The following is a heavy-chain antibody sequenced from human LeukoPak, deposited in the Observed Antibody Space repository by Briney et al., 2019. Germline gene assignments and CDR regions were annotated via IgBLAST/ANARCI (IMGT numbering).Heavy chain of an antibody. CDR1: GFTFSSYS. J-gene: IGHJ6*03. V-gene: IGHV3-21*01. CDR2: ISSSSSYI. D-gene: IGHD3-3*01. CDR3: ARATRPFGVVYSAGYYYYMDV. Sequence: GGSLRLXCAASGFTFSSYSMNWVRQAPGKVLEWVSSISSSSSYIYYADSVKGRFTISRDNAKNSLYLQMNSLRAEDTAVYYCARATRPFGVVYSAGYYYYMDVWGKGTTVTVSS.